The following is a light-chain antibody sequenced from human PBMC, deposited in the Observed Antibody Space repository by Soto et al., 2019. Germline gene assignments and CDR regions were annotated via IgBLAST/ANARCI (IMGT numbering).Light chain of an antibody. CDR3: QHHNNWPPGT. CDR1: LSVGTN. J-gene: IGKJ1*01. CDR2: GAT. Sequence: VMTQSPATLSVSPGERATLSCRASLSVGTNLAWYQQKPGQPPRLLIYGATTRATGIPARFSGSGSGTDFTLTISSLQSEDVAVYYCQHHNNWPPGTFGQGTRVEIK. V-gene: IGKV3-15*01.